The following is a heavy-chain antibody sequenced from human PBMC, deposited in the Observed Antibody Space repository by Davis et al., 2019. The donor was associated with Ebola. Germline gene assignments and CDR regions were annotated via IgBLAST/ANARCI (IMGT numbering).Heavy chain of an antibody. CDR1: GASISDSNYF. Sequence: MPSETLSLTCTVSGASISDSNYFWAWIRQPPGKGLEWIGSVFYSGTPYYNPFLKSRVTMSVDTSKNQFSVRLSSPTAADTGFYYCAREETRGSIAGWFDPWGQGTLVTVSS. CDR2: VFYSGTP. J-gene: IGHJ5*02. V-gene: IGHV4-39*02. D-gene: IGHD2-21*01. CDR3: AREETRGSIAGWFDP.